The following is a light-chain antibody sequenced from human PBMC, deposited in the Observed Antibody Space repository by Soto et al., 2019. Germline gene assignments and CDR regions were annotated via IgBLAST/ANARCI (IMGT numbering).Light chain of an antibody. CDR1: QSVSAY. J-gene: IGKJ1*01. CDR2: GAT. V-gene: IGKV3-20*01. Sequence: EIVLTQSPATLSLSPGERASLSCRASQSVSAYLVWNGQKPGQAHRRLIYGATSMATGIPDRFSGSGSGTDVTLTISRMEPGDVEVYCCQQYGRSPRTFGQRTKVDI. CDR3: QQYGRSPRT.